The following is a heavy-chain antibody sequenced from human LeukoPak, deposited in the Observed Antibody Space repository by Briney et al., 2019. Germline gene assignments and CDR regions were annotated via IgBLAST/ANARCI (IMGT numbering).Heavy chain of an antibody. CDR2: INPNSGGT. D-gene: IGHD6-19*01. CDR3: AREWGYSSGWYRGNWFDP. J-gene: IGHJ5*02. V-gene: IGHV1-2*02. CDR1: GYTFTGYY. Sequence: ASVKVSCKASGYTFTGYYMHWVRQAPGQGLEWMGWINPNSGGTSYAQKFQGRVTMTRDTSISTAYMELSRLRSDDTAVYYCAREWGYSSGWYRGNWFDPWGQGTLVTVSS.